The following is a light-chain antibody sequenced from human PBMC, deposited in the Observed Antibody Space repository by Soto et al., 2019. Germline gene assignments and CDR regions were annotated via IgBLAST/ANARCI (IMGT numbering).Light chain of an antibody. Sequence: DIQMTQSPSSVSASVGDRVTISCRASEDINSRLAWYQQKPGKAPKLLIYAASTLQSGVPSRFSGSGSGTDFTLTISCLQSEDFATYYCQQYYSFPYTFGQGTRLEIK. CDR3: QQYYSFPYT. J-gene: IGKJ5*01. V-gene: IGKV1-12*01. CDR1: EDINSR. CDR2: AAS.